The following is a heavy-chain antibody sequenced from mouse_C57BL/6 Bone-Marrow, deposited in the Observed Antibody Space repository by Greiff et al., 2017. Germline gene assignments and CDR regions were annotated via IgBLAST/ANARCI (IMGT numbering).Heavy chain of an antibody. Sequence: QVQLQQPGAELVKPGASVKLSCKASGFTFTSYWMQWVKQSPGQGLEWIGEIDPSDSYTNYNQKFKGKATLTGDTSYSATYMQLSSLTSEDSAVYYWARCELRYWYFDVGGTGTTVTVSS. CDR3: ARCELRYWYFDV. CDR2: IDPSDSYT. CDR1: GFTFTSYW. V-gene: IGHV1-50*01. D-gene: IGHD2-4*01. J-gene: IGHJ1*03.